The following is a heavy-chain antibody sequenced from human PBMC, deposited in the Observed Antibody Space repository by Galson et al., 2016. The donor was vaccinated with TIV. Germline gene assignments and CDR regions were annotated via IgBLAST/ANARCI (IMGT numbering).Heavy chain of an antibody. J-gene: IGHJ4*02. Sequence: SLRLSCAASGFTFNDAWMTWVRQAPGKGLEWVGRSKSEGDGGTIDYGVFVRGRFTISRDASKNTMCLQMNNLNTEDKGVYFCTTGGGIGDGRPFDHWGQGTLVTGSS. V-gene: IGHV3-15*01. CDR1: GFTFNDAW. D-gene: IGHD3-16*01. CDR3: TTGGGIGDGRPFDH. CDR2: SKSEGDGGTI.